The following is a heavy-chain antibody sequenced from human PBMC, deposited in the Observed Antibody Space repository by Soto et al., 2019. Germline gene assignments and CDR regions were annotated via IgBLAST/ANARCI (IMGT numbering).Heavy chain of an antibody. CDR1: GFDFSSYS. J-gene: IGHJ6*02. V-gene: IGHV3-48*02. Sequence: LXLSCTASGFDFSSYSMNWVRQAPGKGLECIAYVSMDSDTIHYADSVKGRFTISRDDAENSLYLQMNSLRDEDTATYYCARLYYDYVWGQGATVTVPS. CDR3: ARLYYDYV. CDR2: VSMDSDTI. D-gene: IGHD3-3*01.